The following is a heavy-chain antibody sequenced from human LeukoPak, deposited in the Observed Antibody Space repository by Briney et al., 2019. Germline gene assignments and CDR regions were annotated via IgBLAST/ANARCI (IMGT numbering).Heavy chain of an antibody. Sequence: ASVKVSCKASRYTFTSYDIKWVRQATAQGLEWMGWINTNTGNPTYAQGFTGRFVFSLDTSVSTAYLQISSLKAEDTAVYYCARDSLDYYDSSGYYLFDYWGQGTLVTVSS. CDR2: INTNTGNP. V-gene: IGHV7-4-1*02. D-gene: IGHD3-22*01. J-gene: IGHJ4*02. CDR3: ARDSLDYYDSSGYYLFDY. CDR1: RYTFTSYD.